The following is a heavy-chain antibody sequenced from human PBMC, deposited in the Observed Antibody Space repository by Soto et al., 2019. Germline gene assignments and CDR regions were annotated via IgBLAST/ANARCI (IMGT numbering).Heavy chain of an antibody. J-gene: IGHJ3*02. V-gene: IGHV3-21*01. CDR3: AREDPVTHDAFDI. Sequence: KPGGSLRLSCAASGFTFSSYSVNWVRQAPGKGLEWVSSISSSNNYIYYADSVKGRFTISRDNAKNSLYLQMNSLRAEDTAVYYCAREDPVTHDAFDIWGQGTMVTVSS. CDR2: ISSSNNYI. CDR1: GFTFSSYS. D-gene: IGHD4-17*01.